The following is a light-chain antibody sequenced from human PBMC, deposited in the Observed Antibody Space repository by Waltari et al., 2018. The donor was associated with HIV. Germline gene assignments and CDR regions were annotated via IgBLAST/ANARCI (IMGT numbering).Light chain of an antibody. J-gene: IGKJ2*01. CDR2: AAT. CDR3: QQTYSPPQYT. Sequence: DIQITQFPSSLSTSVGDRVVITCRTSQPIGTYLNWYQQIPGRGPKLLIYAATTLQSGVPSRFSASGSGTSFNLTISRLQPEDFATYYCQQTYSPPQYTFGQGTKLEI. V-gene: IGKV1-39*01. CDR1: QPIGTY.